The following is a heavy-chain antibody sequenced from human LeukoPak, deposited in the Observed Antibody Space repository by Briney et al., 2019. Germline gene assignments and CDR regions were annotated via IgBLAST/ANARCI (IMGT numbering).Heavy chain of an antibody. CDR1: GYSFTSNW. V-gene: IGHV5-51*01. CDR2: IYPGDSET. Sequence: GESLQISCKGSGYSFTSNWIGWVRQMPGKGLEWMGIIYPGDSETRYSPSFQGQVTISADKSINTAYLQWSSLKASDTAMYYCARGPYSSGWYWGGYWGQGTLVTVSS. D-gene: IGHD6-19*01. CDR3: ARGPYSSGWYWGGY. J-gene: IGHJ4*02.